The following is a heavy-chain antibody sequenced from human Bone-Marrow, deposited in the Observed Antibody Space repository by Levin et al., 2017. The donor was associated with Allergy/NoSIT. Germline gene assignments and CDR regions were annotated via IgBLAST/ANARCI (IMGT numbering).Heavy chain of an antibody. D-gene: IGHD3-16*02. Sequence: GGSLRLSCVGSGFIFSNSAIHWVRQAPAKGLEWVAAISPDGANGYYADSVKGRFTTSRDNSKNTVYLQLRSLRHEDAAVYYCTRDLFGGIVAHYFHYWGQGTLVAVSS. CDR1: GFIFSNSA. V-gene: IGHV3-30-3*01. J-gene: IGHJ4*02. CDR3: TRDLFGGIVAHYFHY. CDR2: ISPDGANG.